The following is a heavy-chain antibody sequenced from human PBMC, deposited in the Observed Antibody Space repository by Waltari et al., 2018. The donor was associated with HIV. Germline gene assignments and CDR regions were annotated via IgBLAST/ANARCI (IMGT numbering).Heavy chain of an antibody. Sequence: QVQLQESGPGLVKPSETLSLTCTVSGGSISSYYWSWIRQPPGKGLEWIGYIYYSGSTNYHPSLKSRVTISVDTSKNQFSLKLSSVTAADTAVYYCARRISSSSGSVFDYWGQGTLVTVSS. CDR1: GGSISSYY. D-gene: IGHD6-6*01. J-gene: IGHJ4*02. V-gene: IGHV4-59*01. CDR3: ARRISSSSGSVFDY. CDR2: IYYSGST.